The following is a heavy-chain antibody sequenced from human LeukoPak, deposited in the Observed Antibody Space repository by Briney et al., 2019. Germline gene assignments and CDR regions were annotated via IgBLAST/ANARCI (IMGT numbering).Heavy chain of an antibody. CDR1: GFTFGSYA. CDR2: ISGSGGST. Sequence: GGSLRLSCAASGFTFGSYAMSWVRQAPGKGLEWVSAISGSGGSTYYADSVKGRFTISRDNSKNTLYLQMNSLRAEDTAVYYCANVSSSWYSNYYYGMDVWGQGTTVTVSS. CDR3: ANVSSSWYSNYYYGMDV. J-gene: IGHJ6*02. D-gene: IGHD6-13*01. V-gene: IGHV3-23*01.